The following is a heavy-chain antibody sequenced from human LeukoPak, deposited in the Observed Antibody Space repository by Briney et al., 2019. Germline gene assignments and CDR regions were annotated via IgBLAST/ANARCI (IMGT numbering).Heavy chain of an antibody. V-gene: IGHV5-51*01. CDR3: ARPPGDIVVVPAAPDY. J-gene: IGHJ4*02. D-gene: IGHD2-2*01. Sequence: GESLKISCKGSGYSFTSYWIGWVRQMPGKGLEWMGIIYPGDSDTRYSPSFQGQVTISADKSISTAYLQRSSLKASDTAMYYCARPPGDIVVVPAAPDYWGQGTLVTVSS. CDR2: IYPGDSDT. CDR1: GYSFTSYW.